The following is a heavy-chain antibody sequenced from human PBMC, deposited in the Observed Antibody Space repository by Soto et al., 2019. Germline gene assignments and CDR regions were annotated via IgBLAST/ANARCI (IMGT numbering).Heavy chain of an antibody. CDR3: ARSQAAFKYYDFWSGYPNWFDP. J-gene: IGHJ5*02. D-gene: IGHD3-3*01. CDR1: VFTFSSYS. Sequence: GSLRLACAASVFTFSSYSMNWVRQAPGKGLEWVSYISSSSSTIYYADSVKGRFTISRDNAKNSLYLQMNSLRDEDTAVYYCARSQAAFKYYDFWSGYPNWFDPWGQGTLVTVSS. CDR2: ISSSSSTI. V-gene: IGHV3-48*02.